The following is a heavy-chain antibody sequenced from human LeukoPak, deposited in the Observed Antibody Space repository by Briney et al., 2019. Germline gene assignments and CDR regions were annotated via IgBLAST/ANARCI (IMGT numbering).Heavy chain of an antibody. CDR2: ISYDGSNK. CDR1: GFTFSSYA. J-gene: IGHJ4*02. V-gene: IGHV3-30-3*01. CDR3: AKDGLPYDILTGYTFDY. Sequence: PGGSLRLSCAASGFTFSSYAMHWVRQAPGKGLEWVAVISYDGSNKYYADSVKGRFTISRDNSKNTLYLQMNSLRAEDTAVYYCAKDGLPYDILTGYTFDYWGQGTLVTVSS. D-gene: IGHD3-9*01.